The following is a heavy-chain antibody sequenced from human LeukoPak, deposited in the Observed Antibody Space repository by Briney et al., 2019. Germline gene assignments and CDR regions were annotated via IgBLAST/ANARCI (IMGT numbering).Heavy chain of an antibody. Sequence: SETLSLTCTVPGGSISSGNYYWTWIRQPAGKGLEWIGHIYSGGSTNFHPSLRSRVTISVDTSKTQLFLKLTSVTAADTAVYYCGRGKYCGDTRCHGYYYMDVWGKGTTVTVSS. CDR1: GGSISSGNYY. CDR2: IYSGGST. V-gene: IGHV4-61*09. J-gene: IGHJ6*03. D-gene: IGHD2-2*01. CDR3: GRGKYCGDTRCHGYYYMDV.